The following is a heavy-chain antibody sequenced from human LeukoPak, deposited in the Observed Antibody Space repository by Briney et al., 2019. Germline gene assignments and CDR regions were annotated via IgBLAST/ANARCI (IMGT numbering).Heavy chain of an antibody. V-gene: IGHV3-33*01. CDR3: AGVGREDYYYMDV. CDR2: IWYDGSNK. J-gene: IGHJ6*03. Sequence: GRSLRLSCAASGFTFSSYGMHWVRQAPGKGLEWVAVIWYDGSNKYYADSVKGRFTISRDNSKNTLYLQMNSLRAEDTAVYYCAGVGREDYYYMDVWGKGTTVTVSS. D-gene: IGHD1-26*01. CDR1: GFTFSSYG.